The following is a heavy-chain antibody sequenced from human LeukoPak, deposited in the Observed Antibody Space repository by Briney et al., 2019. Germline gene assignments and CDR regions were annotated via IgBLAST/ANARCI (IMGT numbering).Heavy chain of an antibody. CDR2: ISSSSSYI. D-gene: IGHD4-17*01. CDR3: AVDYGDYEYFQH. J-gene: IGHJ1*01. CDR1: GFTFSSYS. Sequence: GGSLRLSCAASGFTFSSYSMNLVRQAPGKGLEWVSSISSSSSYIYYADSVKGRFTISRDNAKNSLYLQMNSLRAEDTAVYYCAVDYGDYEYFQHWGQGTLVTVSS. V-gene: IGHV3-21*01.